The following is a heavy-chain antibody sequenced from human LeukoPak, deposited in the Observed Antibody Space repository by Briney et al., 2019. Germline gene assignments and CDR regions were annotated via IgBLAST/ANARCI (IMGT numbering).Heavy chain of an antibody. Sequence: ETLSLTCTVSGGSISSYYWSWVRQAPGKGLEWVSAISGNGDGTYDADSVKGRITISRDNSKNTLYLQMNSLRAEDTAVYYCVKEGGTSGSYWGYEAFHIWGQGTMVTVSP. J-gene: IGHJ3*02. CDR3: VKEGGTSGSYWGYEAFHI. CDR2: ISGNGDGT. V-gene: IGHV3-23*01. D-gene: IGHD1-26*01. CDR1: GGSISSYY.